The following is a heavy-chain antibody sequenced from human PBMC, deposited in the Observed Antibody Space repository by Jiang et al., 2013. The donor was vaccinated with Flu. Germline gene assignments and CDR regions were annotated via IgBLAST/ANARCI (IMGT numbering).Heavy chain of an antibody. CDR3: ARVSAVAFPTGGWFDP. Sequence: QTLSLTCAISGDSVSSNSAAWNWIRQSPSRGLEWLGRTYYRSKWYNDYAVSVKSRITTNPDTSKNQFSLQLNSVTPEDTAVYYCARVSAVAFPTGGWFDPWGQGTLVTVSS. CDR2: TYYRSKWYN. V-gene: IGHV6-1*01. J-gene: IGHJ5*02. D-gene: IGHD6-19*01. CDR1: GDSVSSNSAA.